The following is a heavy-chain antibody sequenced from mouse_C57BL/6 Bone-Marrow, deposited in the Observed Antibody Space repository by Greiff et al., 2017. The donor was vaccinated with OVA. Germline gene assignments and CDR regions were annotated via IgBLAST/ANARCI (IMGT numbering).Heavy chain of an antibody. V-gene: IGHV14-3*01. D-gene: IGHD2-4*01. CDR2: IDPANGNT. CDR3: AIVIYYDSPYWYFDV. Sequence: EVKLQESVAELVRPGASVKLSCTASGFNIKNTYMHWVKQRPEQGLEWIGRIDPANGNTKYAPKFQGKATITADTSSNTAYLQLSSLTSEDTAIYYCAIVIYYDSPYWYFDVWGTGTTVTVSS. J-gene: IGHJ1*03. CDR1: GFNIKNTY.